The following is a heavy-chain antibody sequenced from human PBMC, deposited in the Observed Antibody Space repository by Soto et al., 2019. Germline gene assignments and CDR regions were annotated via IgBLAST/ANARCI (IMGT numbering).Heavy chain of an antibody. CDR2: INPSGGST. CDR1: GYTFTSYY. J-gene: IGHJ6*02. D-gene: IGHD1-26*01. V-gene: IGHV1-46*01. CDR3: ARVGATKNYYYYGMDV. Sequence: ASVKVSCKASGYTFTSYYMHWVRQAPGQGLEWMGIINPSGGSTSYAQKFQGRVTMTRDTSTSTVYMELSSLRSEDTAVYYCARVGATKNYYYYGMDVWGQGTTVTSP.